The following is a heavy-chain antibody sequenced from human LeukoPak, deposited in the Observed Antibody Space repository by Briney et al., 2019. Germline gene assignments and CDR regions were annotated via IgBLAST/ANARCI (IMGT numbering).Heavy chain of an antibody. CDR1: GFTFSSYA. CDR3: AKGSSNSEVSTDY. D-gene: IGHD4-11*01. J-gene: IGHJ4*02. V-gene: IGHV3-23*01. CDR2: ISGSGGST. Sequence: PGGSLRLSCAASGFTFSSYAMSWVRHAPGKGLEWVSAISGSGGSTYYADSVKGRFTISRDNSKNTLYLQMNSLRAEDTAVYYCAKGSSNSEVSTDYWGQGTLVTVSS.